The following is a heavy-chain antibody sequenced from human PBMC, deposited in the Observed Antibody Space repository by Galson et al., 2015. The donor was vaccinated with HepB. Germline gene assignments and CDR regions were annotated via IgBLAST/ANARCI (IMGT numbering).Heavy chain of an antibody. J-gene: IGHJ3*02. CDR2: IWYDGNNK. V-gene: IGHV3-33*01. CDR1: GFTFSQYG. D-gene: IGHD3-22*01. Sequence: SLRLSCAASGFTFSQYGIHWVRQAPGKGLEWVALIWYDGNNKYYADSVKGRFTISRDNSKNTRYLEMNSLRAEDTAVYYCARKELTYYYDSSGSNDALDIWGQGTMVTVSS. CDR3: ARKELTYYYDSSGSNDALDI.